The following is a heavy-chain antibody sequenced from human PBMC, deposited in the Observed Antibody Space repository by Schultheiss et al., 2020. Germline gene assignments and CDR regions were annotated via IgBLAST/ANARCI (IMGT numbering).Heavy chain of an antibody. Sequence: SQTLSLTCTVSGGSISSSSYYWGWIRQPPGKGLEWIGSIYYSGSTNYNPSLKSRVTISVDRSKNQFSLSLSSVTAADTAVYYCARHAPQAVHRFDPWGQGALVTVSS. V-gene: IGHV4-39*07. CDR1: GGSISSSSYY. CDR2: IYYSGST. D-gene: IGHD6-19*01. J-gene: IGHJ5*02. CDR3: ARHAPQAVHRFDP.